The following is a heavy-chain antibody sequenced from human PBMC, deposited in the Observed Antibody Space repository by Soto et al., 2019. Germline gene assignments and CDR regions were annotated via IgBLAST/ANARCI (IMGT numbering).Heavy chain of an antibody. CDR3: AKTLDIVVVPAAITFDY. CDR1: GFTFSSYA. J-gene: IGHJ4*02. D-gene: IGHD2-2*02. CDR2: ISVSVGST. V-gene: IGHV3-23*01. Sequence: GGSLRLSCAASGFTFSSYAMSWVRQAPGKGLEWVSGISVSVGSTYYADSVKGQFTISRDNSKNTLYLQMNSLRAEDTAVYYCAKTLDIVVVPAAITFDYWGQGTLVTVSS.